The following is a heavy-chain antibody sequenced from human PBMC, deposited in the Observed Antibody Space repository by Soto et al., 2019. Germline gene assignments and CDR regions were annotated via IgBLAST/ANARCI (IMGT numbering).Heavy chain of an antibody. CDR3: ARGTVAVAGYNWFDP. CDR2: IYYSGST. D-gene: IGHD6-19*01. V-gene: IGHV4-59*01. CDR1: GGSISSYY. J-gene: IGHJ5*02. Sequence: SETLSLTCTVSGGSISSYYWSWIRQPPGKGLEWIGYIYYSGSTNYNPSLKSRVTISVDTPKNQFSLKLSSVTAADTAVYYCARGTVAVAGYNWFDPWGQGTLVTVSS.